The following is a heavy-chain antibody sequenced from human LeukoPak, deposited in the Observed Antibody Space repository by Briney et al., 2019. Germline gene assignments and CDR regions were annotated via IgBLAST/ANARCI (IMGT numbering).Heavy chain of an antibody. CDR2: IYPGDSDT. D-gene: IGHD2-15*01. CDR3: ARRVVVASTSLEDFDY. J-gene: IGHJ4*02. Sequence: GESLKISCKGSGYSFTSYWIAWVREMPGKGLEWMGIIYPGDSDTRYSPSFQGLVTISAGKSISTTYLQWRSLKASDTAMFFCARRVVVASTSLEDFDYWGQGTLVTVSS. V-gene: IGHV5-51*01. CDR1: GYSFTSYW.